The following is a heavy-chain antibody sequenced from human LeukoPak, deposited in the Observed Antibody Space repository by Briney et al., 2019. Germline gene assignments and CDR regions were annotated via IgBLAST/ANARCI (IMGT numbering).Heavy chain of an antibody. V-gene: IGHV2-70*11. CDR1: GFSLSPSGMC. D-gene: IGHD3-22*01. J-gene: IGHJ5*02. Sequence: ESGPALVKPTQPLTLTCTFSGFSLSPSGMCVSWIRQPPGKALEWLARIDWDDDKYYSTSLKTRLTISKDTSKNQVVLTMTNMDPVDTATYYCARIRVYYDSSGYYSNWFDPWGQGTLVTVSS. CDR2: IDWDDDK. CDR3: ARIRVYYDSSGYYSNWFDP.